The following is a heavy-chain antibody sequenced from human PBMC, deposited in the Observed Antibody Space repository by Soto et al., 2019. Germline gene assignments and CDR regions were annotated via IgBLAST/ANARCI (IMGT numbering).Heavy chain of an antibody. CDR3: ARRAFGSSHNCDN. D-gene: IGHD6-6*01. CDR1: GFAFSSHP. V-gene: IGHV3-23*01. J-gene: IGHJ3*02. Sequence: GGSQSLSCEASGFAFSSHPMSWVRQAPAKGLVWVSGISDNGELPYNADSMKGRFTISRDNSKNTLYLQMNSLRAEATAVYYCARRAFGSSHNCDNWVQG. CDR2: ISDNGELP.